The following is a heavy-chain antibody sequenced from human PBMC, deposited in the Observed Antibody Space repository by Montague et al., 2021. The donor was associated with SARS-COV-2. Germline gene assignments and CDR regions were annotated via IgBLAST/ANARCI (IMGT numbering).Heavy chain of an antibody. Sequence: SETLSLTCAVYGGSLNDYYWTWVRQPPGTGLEWIGEITHSGNIKSNPSLQNRVTMSVDKSKNQFSLKLTSATAADTATYYCARGHVTSFAILIVFPAGEALDYWGRGTTVTVSS. CDR3: ARGHVTSFAILIVFPAGEALDY. V-gene: IGHV4-34*01. CDR1: GGSLNDYY. CDR2: ITHSGNI. D-gene: IGHD3-16*01. J-gene: IGHJ3*01.